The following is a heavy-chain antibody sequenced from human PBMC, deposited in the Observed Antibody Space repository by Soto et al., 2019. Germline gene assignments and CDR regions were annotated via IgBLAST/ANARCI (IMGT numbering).Heavy chain of an antibody. J-gene: IGHJ5*02. V-gene: IGHV1-18*01. CDR1: GYTFTSYG. Sequence: ASVKVSCKASGYTFTSYGISWVRQAPGQGLEWMGWISAYNGNTNYAQKLQGRVTMTTDTSTSTAYMELRSLRSDDTAVYYCARDPIGALAGTRWFDPSGQATLVTVSS. CDR2: ISAYNGNT. CDR3: ARDPIGALAGTRWFDP. D-gene: IGHD6-19*01.